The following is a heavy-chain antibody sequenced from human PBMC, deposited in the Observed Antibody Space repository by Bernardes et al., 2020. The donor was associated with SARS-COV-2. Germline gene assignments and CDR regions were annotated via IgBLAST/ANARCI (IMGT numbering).Heavy chain of an antibody. J-gene: IGHJ4*02. CDR3: AKESGADGYFDY. CDR1: GFTFSNAW. V-gene: IGHV3-23*01. Sequence: GGSLRLSCAASGFTFSNAWMNWVRQAPGKGLEWVSYISGIGGTTYYADSVKGRFTMSRDNSVHTVYLQLNSLRADDTAVYYCAKESGADGYFDYWGQGTLVTVSS. D-gene: IGHD7-27*01. CDR2: ISGIGGTT.